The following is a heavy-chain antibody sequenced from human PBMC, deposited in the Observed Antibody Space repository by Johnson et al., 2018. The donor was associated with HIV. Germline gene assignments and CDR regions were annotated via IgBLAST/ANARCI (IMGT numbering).Heavy chain of an antibody. D-gene: IGHD3-9*01. CDR2: TRSGGPS. V-gene: IGHV3-66*01. CDR1: GFIVCTTY. J-gene: IGHJ3*02. CDR3: ARDGGDILTGGNAFDI. Sequence: VQLVESRGRVVRPGGSPRLSCAASGFIVCTTYMNWVRYAPGKGLEWVPCVTRSGGPSYYPHSVMRRLPISRDTSKNFLSLQMNRLRAEETAFYYCARDGGDILTGGNAFDIWGQGTMVTVSS.